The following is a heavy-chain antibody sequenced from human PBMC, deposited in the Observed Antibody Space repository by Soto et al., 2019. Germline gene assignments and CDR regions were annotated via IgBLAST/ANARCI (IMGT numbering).Heavy chain of an antibody. D-gene: IGHD6-13*01. Sequence: HPXGSLRLSCVAAGFTVRDNYISWVRQAPGKGLEWVSVIYRGGATYYAGSVTGRFTISRDNSVHLQMNSLKTEDTAIYYCARGWQSAFDVWGQGTMVTVSS. CDR2: IYRGGAT. CDR3: ARGWQSAFDV. V-gene: IGHV3-53*01. J-gene: IGHJ3*01. CDR1: GFTVRDNY.